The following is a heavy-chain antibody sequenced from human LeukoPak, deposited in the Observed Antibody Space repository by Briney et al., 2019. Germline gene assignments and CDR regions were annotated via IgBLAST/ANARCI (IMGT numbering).Heavy chain of an antibody. CDR2: ISSSSSYI. Sequence: GGSLRLSCAASGFTFSSYSMNWGRQAPGKGLEWVSSISSSSSYIYYADSVKGRFTISRDNAKNSLYLQMNSLRAEDTAVYYCARDGRGRYQQPFDPWGQGTLVTVSS. J-gene: IGHJ5*02. D-gene: IGHD1-26*01. CDR1: GFTFSSYS. CDR3: ARDGRGRYQQPFDP. V-gene: IGHV3-21*01.